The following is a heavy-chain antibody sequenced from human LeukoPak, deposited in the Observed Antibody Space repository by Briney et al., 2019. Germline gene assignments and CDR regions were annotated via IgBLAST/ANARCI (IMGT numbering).Heavy chain of an antibody. V-gene: IGHV3-33*06. Sequence: PGRSLRLSCEASGFAFSSSGMHWVRQAPGKGREWVAVIWSDESHKYYADSVKGRFTISRDNSKNTLYLQMNSLRAEDTAVYYCAKDYRLRLGELSYLEYWGQGTLVTVSS. CDR3: AKDYRLRLGELSYLEY. D-gene: IGHD3-16*02. CDR2: IWSDESHK. J-gene: IGHJ4*02. CDR1: GFAFSSSG.